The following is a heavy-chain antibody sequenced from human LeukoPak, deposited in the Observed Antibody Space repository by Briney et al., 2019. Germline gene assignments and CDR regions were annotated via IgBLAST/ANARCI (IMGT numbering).Heavy chain of an antibody. D-gene: IGHD2-21*01. J-gene: IGHJ4*02. Sequence: SGGSLRLSCAASGFTFSSYSMNWVRQAPGKGLEWVSYIGISGSPIFYPDSVKGRYTISRDNAQNSVYLQMNSLRDEDTAVYYCASDRSYSFDNWGQGTLVTVSS. CDR3: ASDRSYSFDN. CDR2: IGISGSPI. CDR1: GFTFSSYS. V-gene: IGHV3-48*02.